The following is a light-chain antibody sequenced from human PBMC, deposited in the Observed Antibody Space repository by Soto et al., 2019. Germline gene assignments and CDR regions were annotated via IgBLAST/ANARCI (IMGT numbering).Light chain of an antibody. J-gene: IGKJ2*01. Sequence: DIQVTQSPSSLSASVGDRVTITCRASQNIFTYLNWYQQRPGQAPNLLIYATSNLQSGVPSRFSGSGSGTDFTLTISSLQPEDFATYYCQHYTIYPYTFGQGTKLEIK. CDR2: ATS. V-gene: IGKV1-39*01. CDR3: QHYTIYPYT. CDR1: QNIFTY.